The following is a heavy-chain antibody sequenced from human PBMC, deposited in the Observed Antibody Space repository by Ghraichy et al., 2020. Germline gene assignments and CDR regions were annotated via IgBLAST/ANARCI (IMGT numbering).Heavy chain of an antibody. Sequence: SETLSLTCTVSGGSISSYYWSWIRQPPGKGLEWIGYIYYSGSTNYNPSLKSRVTISVDMSKNQFSLKLSSVTAADTAVYYCASYTAMVRGVAFDIWGQGTMVTVSS. CDR2: IYYSGST. CDR1: GGSISSYY. CDR3: ASYTAMVRGVAFDI. J-gene: IGHJ3*02. V-gene: IGHV4-59*01. D-gene: IGHD5-18*01.